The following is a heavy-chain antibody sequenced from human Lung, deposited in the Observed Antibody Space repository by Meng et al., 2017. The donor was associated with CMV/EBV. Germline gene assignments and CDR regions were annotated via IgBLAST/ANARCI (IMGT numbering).Heavy chain of an antibody. V-gene: IGHV1-2*06. CDR3: AKSSDNGWSS. D-gene: IGHD6-19*01. J-gene: IGHJ4*01. Sequence: VQLVQSGAEVKRPGASVKISCQASGYSFSGFYLNRARQAPGHGLEWLGRVNPISDDTHLAQKFEGRITVIRGATINTAFMELTRLRPDDTAVYYCAKSSDNGWSSWGPGTLVTVSS. CDR2: VNPISDDT. CDR1: GYSFSGFY.